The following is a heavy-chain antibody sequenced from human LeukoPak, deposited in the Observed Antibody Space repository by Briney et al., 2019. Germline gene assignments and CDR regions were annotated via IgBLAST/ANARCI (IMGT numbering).Heavy chain of an antibody. CDR3: ARDLPHYYDSSGYYS. Sequence: ASVTVSCTASGYTFTGYYMHWVRQAPGQGLEWMGWINPNSGGTNYAQKFQGRVTMTRDTSISTAYMELSRLRSDDTAVYYCARDLPHYYDSSGYYSWGQGTLVTVSS. V-gene: IGHV1-2*02. D-gene: IGHD3-22*01. CDR2: INPNSGGT. J-gene: IGHJ4*02. CDR1: GYTFTGYY.